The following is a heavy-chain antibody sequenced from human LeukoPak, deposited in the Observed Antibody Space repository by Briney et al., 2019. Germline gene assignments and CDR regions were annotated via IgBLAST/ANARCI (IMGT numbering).Heavy chain of an antibody. Sequence: GESLKISCKGSGYTFTNYWIGWVRQMPGKGLEWMGIIYPGDSDTRYSPSFLGQVTISADKSISTAYLQWSSLMASDTAMYYCARQARWYDSSGCIDYWGQGTLVTVSS. CDR1: GYTFTNYW. J-gene: IGHJ4*02. D-gene: IGHD3-22*01. V-gene: IGHV5-51*01. CDR3: ARQARWYDSSGCIDY. CDR2: IYPGDSDT.